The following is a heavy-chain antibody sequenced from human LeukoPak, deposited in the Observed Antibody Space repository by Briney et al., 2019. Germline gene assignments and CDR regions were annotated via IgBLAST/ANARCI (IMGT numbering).Heavy chain of an antibody. J-gene: IGHJ2*01. Sequence: SETLSLTCTVSGGSISSYYWSWIRQPPGKGLEWIGYIYYSGNTNYNPSLKSRVTISVDTSKNQFSLKLSSVTAADTAVYYCARQGYYGSGSYYPWYFDLWGRGTLVAVSS. CDR2: IYYSGNT. CDR3: ARQGYYGSGSYYPWYFDL. V-gene: IGHV4-59*08. D-gene: IGHD3-10*01. CDR1: GGSISSYY.